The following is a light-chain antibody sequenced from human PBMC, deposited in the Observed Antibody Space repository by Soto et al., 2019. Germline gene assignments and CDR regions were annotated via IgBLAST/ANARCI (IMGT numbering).Light chain of an antibody. Sequence: EIVLTQSPGTLSLSPGDRATLSCRAGQRVTSNYLAWYQQKPGQAPRLLIFGASIRDTGLPDRFSGSGSGTDFTLTISRLEPEDFAVYYCHQYGSSPGTFGPGTKVDIK. CDR1: QRVTSNY. J-gene: IGKJ1*01. CDR3: HQYGSSPGT. V-gene: IGKV3-20*01. CDR2: GAS.